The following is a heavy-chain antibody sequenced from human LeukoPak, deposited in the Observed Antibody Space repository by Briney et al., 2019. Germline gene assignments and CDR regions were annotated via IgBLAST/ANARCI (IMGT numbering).Heavy chain of an antibody. J-gene: IGHJ6*02. CDR1: GFTVTSNF. V-gene: IGHV3-53*01. CDR2: IYSGAST. D-gene: IGHD6-19*01. CDR3: ARDGGSGTGLPGTDYIYYGMDV. Sequence: PGRSLRLSCAASGFTVTSNFVGRVRQAPGKGLGWVSFIYSGASTIYAHSVKGRFTISRDNSKNTVYLQMNSLSAEDTAVYYCARDGGSGTGLPGTDYIYYGMDVWGQGTTVTVSS.